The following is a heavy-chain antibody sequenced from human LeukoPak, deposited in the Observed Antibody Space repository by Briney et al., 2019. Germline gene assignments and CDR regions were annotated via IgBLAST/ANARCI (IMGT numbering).Heavy chain of an antibody. CDR3: AREVVAATGFDY. CDR2: INPNSGGT. Sequence: ASVKVSCTASGYTFTGYYMHWVRQAPGQGLEWMGWINPNSGGTNYAQKFQGRVTMTRDTSISTAYMELSRLRSDDTAVYYCAREVVAATGFDYWGQGTLVTVSS. J-gene: IGHJ4*02. V-gene: IGHV1-2*02. D-gene: IGHD2-15*01. CDR1: GYTFTGYY.